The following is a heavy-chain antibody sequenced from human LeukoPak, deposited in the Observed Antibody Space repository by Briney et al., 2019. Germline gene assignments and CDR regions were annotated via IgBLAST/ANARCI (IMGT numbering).Heavy chain of an antibody. J-gene: IGHJ4*02. Sequence: PSETLSLTCAVYGGSFSGYYWSWIRQPPGKGLEWIGYIYTSGSTNYNPSLKSRVTISVDTSKNQFSLKLSSVTAADAAVYYCARHALGLDPFDYWGQGTLVTVSS. V-gene: IGHV4-4*09. D-gene: IGHD3-16*01. CDR3: ARHALGLDPFDY. CDR2: IYTSGST. CDR1: GGSFSGYY.